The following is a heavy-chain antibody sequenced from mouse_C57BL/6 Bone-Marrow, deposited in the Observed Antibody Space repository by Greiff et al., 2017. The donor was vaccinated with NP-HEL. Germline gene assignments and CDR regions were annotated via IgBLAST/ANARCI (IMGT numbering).Heavy chain of an antibody. V-gene: IGHV2-5*01. CDR3: AQRRDLL. Sequence: VQLQESGPGLVQPSQCLSISCTVSGFSLTSYCVHWVRQSPGKGLEWLGVLCRGGSTDYYAAFMSRLSILKDNSKSQVFFKINSRQVDDTAIYYGAQRRDLLWGQGTLVTVSA. CDR2: LCRGGST. CDR1: GFSLTSYC. J-gene: IGHJ3*01. D-gene: IGHD2-1*01.